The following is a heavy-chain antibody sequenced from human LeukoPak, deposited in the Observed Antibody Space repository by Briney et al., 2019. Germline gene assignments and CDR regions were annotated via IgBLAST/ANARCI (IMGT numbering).Heavy chain of an antibody. D-gene: IGHD2-2*01. V-gene: IGHV4-34*01. J-gene: IGHJ6*04. CDR3: ARLVVPAAPYVDYYYGMDV. Sequence: SETLSLTCAVYGGSFSGYYWSWIRQPPGKGLEWIGEINHSGSTNYNPSLTSRVTISVDTSKNQFSLKLSSVTAADTAVYYCARLVVPAAPYVDYYYGMDVWGKGTTVTVSS. CDR1: GGSFSGYY. CDR2: INHSGST.